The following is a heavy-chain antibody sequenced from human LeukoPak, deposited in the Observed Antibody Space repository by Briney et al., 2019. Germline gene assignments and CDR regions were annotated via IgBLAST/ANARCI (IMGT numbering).Heavy chain of an antibody. V-gene: IGHV1-24*01. CDR1: EYALTELS. D-gene: IGHD5-12*01. J-gene: IGHJ4*02. CDR2: FGPEAGET. Sequence: ASVKVSCKVSEYALTELSIHWVRQTPGKGLECMGGFGPEAGETIYAQKFQGRVTMTEDTSTDTAYMELSSLTSDDTAVYYCAAISTPTTRRAYHFDSWGQGTLVTVSS. CDR3: AAISTPTTRRAYHFDS.